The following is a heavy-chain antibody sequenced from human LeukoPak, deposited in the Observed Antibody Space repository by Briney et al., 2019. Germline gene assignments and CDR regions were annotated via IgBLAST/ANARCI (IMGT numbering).Heavy chain of an antibody. CDR1: GGSISSYY. V-gene: IGHV4-59*01. CDR2: IYYSGST. CDR3: ARMPRWDGYDLDY. Sequence: PSETLSLTCTVSGGSISSYYWRWIRQPPGKGLEWIEYIYYSGSTNYNPSLKSRVTISVDTSKNQFSLKLSSVTAADTAVYYCARMPRWDGYDLDYWGQGTLVTVSS. J-gene: IGHJ4*02. D-gene: IGHD5-12*01.